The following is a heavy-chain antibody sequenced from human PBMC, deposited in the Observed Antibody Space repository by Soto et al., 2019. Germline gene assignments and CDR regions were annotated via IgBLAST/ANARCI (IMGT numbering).Heavy chain of an antibody. CDR1: GYSFTSYW. CDR3: ARHNGAVAGSHSYYYGMDV. V-gene: IGHV5-51*01. Sequence: GESLKISCKGSGYSFTSYWIGWVRQMPGKGLEWMGIIYPGDSDTRYSPSFQGQVTISADKSISTAYLQWSSLKASDTAMYYCARHNGAVAGSHSYYYGMDVWGQGTTVTVSS. CDR2: IYPGDSDT. D-gene: IGHD6-19*01. J-gene: IGHJ6*02.